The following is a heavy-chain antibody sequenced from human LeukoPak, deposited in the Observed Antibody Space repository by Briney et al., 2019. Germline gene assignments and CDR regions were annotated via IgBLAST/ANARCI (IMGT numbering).Heavy chain of an antibody. V-gene: IGHV3-48*02. Sequence: GGSLRLSCAASGFTFISYSMTWVRQAPGKGLEWVSYINSGSSTMYYADSVKGRFTISRDNGKTSLYPQMNSLRDEDTAVYYCPRVIAVVRGGGLSYYYAMDVWGQGTTVTVSS. CDR3: PRVIAVVRGGGLSYYYAMDV. D-gene: IGHD3-10*01. CDR2: INSGSSTM. CDR1: GFTFISYS. J-gene: IGHJ6*02.